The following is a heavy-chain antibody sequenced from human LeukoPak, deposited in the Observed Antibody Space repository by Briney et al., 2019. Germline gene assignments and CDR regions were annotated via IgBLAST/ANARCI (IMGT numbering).Heavy chain of an antibody. CDR2: VYTSGTT. CDR3: ARVRFGPGGELFDY. CDR1: GGSISPYY. D-gene: IGHD3-3*01. Sequence: SETLSLTCTVSGGSISPYYWSWILQPAGKGLEWIGRVYTSGTTNYNPSLKSRVTMSVDASKNQFSLKLTSVTAADTAVYFCARVRFGPGGELFDYWGQGTLVTVSS. J-gene: IGHJ4*02. V-gene: IGHV4-4*07.